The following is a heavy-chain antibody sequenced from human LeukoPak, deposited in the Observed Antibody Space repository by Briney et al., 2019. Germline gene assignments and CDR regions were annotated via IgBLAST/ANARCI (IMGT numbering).Heavy chain of an antibody. D-gene: IGHD4-11*01. Sequence: QPGGSLRLSCPPATFTFTTYYFHCARQATGKGLECVSSIATAGDTFYSGSVKGGFTIPTENAKNSLYLQMNSLRAGDTAVYYCVRGLQIGFDYWGQGVLVTVSS. CDR3: VRGLQIGFDY. V-gene: IGHV3-13*04. CDR1: TFTFTTYY. CDR2: IATAGDT. J-gene: IGHJ4*02.